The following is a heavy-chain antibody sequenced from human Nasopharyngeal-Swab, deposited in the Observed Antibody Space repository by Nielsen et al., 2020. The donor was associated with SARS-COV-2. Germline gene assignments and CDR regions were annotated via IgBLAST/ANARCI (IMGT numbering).Heavy chain of an antibody. D-gene: IGHD3-22*01. J-gene: IGHJ4*02. CDR3: ARGYYDSLR. CDR2: IYSGGST. Sequence: VRQMPGKGLEWVSVIYSGGSTYYADSVKGRFTISRDNSKNTLYLQMNSLRAEDTAVYYCARGYYDSLRWGQGTLVTVSS. V-gene: IGHV3-66*01.